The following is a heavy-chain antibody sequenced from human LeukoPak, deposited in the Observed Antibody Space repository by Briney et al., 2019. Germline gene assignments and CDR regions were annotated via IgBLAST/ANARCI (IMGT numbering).Heavy chain of an antibody. V-gene: IGHV1-18*01. Sequence: ASVTVSCTASGYTFTSYGISWVRQAPGQGLEWMGWISAYSGNTNYAQKLQGRVTMTTDTSTSTAYMELRSLRSDDTAVYYCARALQSGWLVEKSFDYWGQGTLVTVSS. CDR2: ISAYSGNT. CDR3: ARALQSGWLVEKSFDY. J-gene: IGHJ4*02. D-gene: IGHD6-19*01. CDR1: GYTFTSYG.